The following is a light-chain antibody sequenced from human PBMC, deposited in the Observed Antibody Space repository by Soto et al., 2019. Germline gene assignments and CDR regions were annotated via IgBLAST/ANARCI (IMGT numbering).Light chain of an antibody. Sequence: DIPMTQSPSSLSASVGDRVTITCRASQRISNYLNWYQQKPGKAPKLLMFAASSLQSGVPSRFSGSGSGTDFTLTISDLQADDFATYYCQQSFTTPLTFGGGTKVEI. CDR1: QRISNY. J-gene: IGKJ4*01. V-gene: IGKV1-39*01. CDR2: AAS. CDR3: QQSFTTPLT.